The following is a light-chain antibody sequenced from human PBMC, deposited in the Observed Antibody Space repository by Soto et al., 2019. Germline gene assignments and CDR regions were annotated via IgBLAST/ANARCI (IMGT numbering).Light chain of an antibody. CDR1: SSDVGGYNY. Sequence: LTQPASVSGSPGQSITISCTGTSSDVGGYNYVSWYQQHPGKAPKLMIYDVSNRPSGVSNRFSGSKSGNTAALTISGLQAEDEADYYCSSYTSSSTLFVFGTGTKVT. J-gene: IGLJ1*01. CDR2: DVS. V-gene: IGLV2-14*01. CDR3: SSYTSSSTLFV.